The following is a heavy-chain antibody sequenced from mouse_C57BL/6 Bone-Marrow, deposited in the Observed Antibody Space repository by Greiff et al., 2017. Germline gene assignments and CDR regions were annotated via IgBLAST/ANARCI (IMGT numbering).Heavy chain of an antibody. CDR1: GYTFTSYW. D-gene: IGHD2-3*01. V-gene: IGHV1-64*01. Sequence: VQLQQPGAELVKPGASVKLSCKASGYTFTSYWMHWVKQRPGQGLEWIGMIHPNSGSTNYNEKFKSKATLTVGKSSSTAYMQLSSLTSEDSAVYYCATPDGYYVAWFAYWGQGTLVTVSA. CDR2: IHPNSGST. CDR3: ATPDGYYVAWFAY. J-gene: IGHJ3*01.